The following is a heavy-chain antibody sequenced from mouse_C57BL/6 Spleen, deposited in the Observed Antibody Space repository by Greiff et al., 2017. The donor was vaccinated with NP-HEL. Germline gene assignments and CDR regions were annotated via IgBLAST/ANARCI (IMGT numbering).Heavy chain of an antibody. J-gene: IGHJ4*01. CDR2: IYPGSGNT. V-gene: IGHV1-76*01. CDR3: ARLSITTVGYYAMDY. D-gene: IGHD1-1*01. CDR1: GYTFTDYY. Sequence: QVQLQQSGAELVRPGASVKLSCKASGYTFTDYYINWVKQRPGQGLEWIARIYPGSGNTYYNEKFKGKATLTAEKSSSTAYMQLSSLTSEDSAVYFCARLSITTVGYYAMDYWGQGTSVTVSS.